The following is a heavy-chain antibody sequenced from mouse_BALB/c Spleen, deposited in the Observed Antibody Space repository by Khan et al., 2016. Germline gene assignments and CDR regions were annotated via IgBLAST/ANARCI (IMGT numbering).Heavy chain of an antibody. CDR3: ERSVYGNYWYFDV. CDR1: GYSITNNCA. J-gene: IGHJ1*01. D-gene: IGHD2-1*01. V-gene: IGHV3-2*02. Sequence: EVQLQESGPGLVKPSQSLSLTCTVTGYSITNNCAWNWIRQFPGNKLEWMGYISYSGTTSYNPSPKSRISITRDTSKNQFFLQLNYVTSEDTATYYCERSVYGNYWYFDVWRAGTPVTVSS. CDR2: ISYSGTT.